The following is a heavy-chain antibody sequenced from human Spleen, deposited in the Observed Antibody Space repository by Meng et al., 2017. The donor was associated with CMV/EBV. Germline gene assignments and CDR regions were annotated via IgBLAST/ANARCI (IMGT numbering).Heavy chain of an antibody. CDR2: IGSSNPFI. J-gene: IGHJ4*02. D-gene: IGHD3-10*01. V-gene: IGHV3-21*01. CDR1: GFTFSSYS. Sequence: GESLKISCAASGFTFSSYSMNWVRQAPGKGLEWVSSIGSSNPFIYYADSVKGRFTISRDDAKDSLYLQMNSLGAEDTAVYYCVRSYTPSVSYYFDYWGLGTLVTVSS. CDR3: VRSYTPSVSYYFDY.